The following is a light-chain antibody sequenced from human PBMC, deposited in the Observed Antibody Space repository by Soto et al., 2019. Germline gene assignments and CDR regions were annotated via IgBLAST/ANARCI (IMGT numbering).Light chain of an antibody. J-gene: IGLJ2*01. CDR2: DVS. CDR3: SSYTSSSPLGVV. V-gene: IGLV2-14*01. CDR1: SSDVGGYNY. Sequence: QSALTQPASVSGSPGQSITISCTGTSSDVGGYNYVSWYQQHPGKAPKLMIYDVSNRPSGVSNRVSVSKSGNTASLTISGLQAEDEADYYCSSYTSSSPLGVVFGGGSKLTVL.